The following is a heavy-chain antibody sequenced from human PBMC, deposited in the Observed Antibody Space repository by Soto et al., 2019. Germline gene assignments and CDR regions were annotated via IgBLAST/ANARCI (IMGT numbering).Heavy chain of an antibody. CDR1: GFTFSSYG. CDR2: IWYDGSNK. V-gene: IGHV3-33*01. Sequence: GGSLRLSCAASGFTFSSYGMHWVRQAPGKGLEWVAVIWYDGSNKYYADSVKGRFTISRDNSKNTLYLQMNSLRAEDTAVYYCARLRGSGSYYYYGMDVWGQGTTVTVSS. CDR3: ARLRGSGSYYYYGMDV. J-gene: IGHJ6*02. D-gene: IGHD3-10*01.